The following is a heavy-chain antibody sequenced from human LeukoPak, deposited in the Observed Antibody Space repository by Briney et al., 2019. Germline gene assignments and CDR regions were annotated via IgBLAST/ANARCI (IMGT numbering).Heavy chain of an antibody. J-gene: IGHJ6*03. V-gene: IGHV3-30*02. D-gene: IGHD5-12*01. CDR2: IRYDGSNK. Sequence: GGSLRLSCAASGFTFSSYGMHWVRQAPGKGLEWVTFIRYDGSNKYYADSVKGRFTISRDNSKNTLYLQMNSLRAEDTAVYYCAKAPADYYYYMDVWGKGTTVIISS. CDR3: AKAPADYYYYMDV. CDR1: GFTFSSYG.